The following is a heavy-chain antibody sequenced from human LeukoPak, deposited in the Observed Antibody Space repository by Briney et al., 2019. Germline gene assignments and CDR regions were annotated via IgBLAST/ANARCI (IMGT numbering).Heavy chain of an antibody. CDR2: IRSSSSYI. V-gene: IGHV3-21*01. D-gene: IGHD2/OR15-2a*01. J-gene: IGHJ3*02. Sequence: KAGGSLRLSCAASGFTFSSYSMNWVRQAPGKGLEWVSSIRSSSSYIYYADSVKGRFTISRDNAKNSLYLQMNSLRAEDTAVYYCARDFNRAFDIWGQGTMVTVSS. CDR3: ARDFNRAFDI. CDR1: GFTFSSYS.